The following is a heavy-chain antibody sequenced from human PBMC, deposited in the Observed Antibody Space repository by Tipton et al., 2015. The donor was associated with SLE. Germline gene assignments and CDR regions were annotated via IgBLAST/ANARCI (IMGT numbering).Heavy chain of an antibody. Sequence: TLSLTCAVSGGSISSSSWWSWVRQPPGKGLEWIGGIYQSGNTNYNPSLKSRLTISTDKSKNEFSRKLTSVTAADTAVYYCARDLVRDGDYGDGMDVWGQGTTVSVSS. CDR3: ARDLVRDGDYGDGMDV. D-gene: IGHD4-17*01. J-gene: IGHJ6*02. CDR2: IYQSGNT. V-gene: IGHV4-4*02. CDR1: GGSISSSSW.